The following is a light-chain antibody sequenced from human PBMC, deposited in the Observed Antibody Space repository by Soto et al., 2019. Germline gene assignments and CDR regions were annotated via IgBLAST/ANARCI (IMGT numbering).Light chain of an antibody. Sequence: DIQMTQSPSTLSASVGDRVTITCRASQSISSWLAWYQQKPGEAPKLLIYKASSLESGVPSRFSGSGSGTEFTLTISSLQPDDFATYYCQQYNSYPSTFGQGTKVDIK. CDR2: KAS. CDR3: QQYNSYPST. CDR1: QSISSW. V-gene: IGKV1-5*03. J-gene: IGKJ1*01.